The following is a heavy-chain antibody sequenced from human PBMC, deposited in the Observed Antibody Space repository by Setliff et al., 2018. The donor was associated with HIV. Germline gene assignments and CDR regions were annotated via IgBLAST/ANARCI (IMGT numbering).Heavy chain of an antibody. D-gene: IGHD3-22*01. CDR1: GGSISSGSYY. CDR3: ARETYYYDNPQYYYYYMDV. J-gene: IGHJ6*03. V-gene: IGHV4-61*02. CDR2: IYTSGST. Sequence: SETLSLTCTVSGGSISSGSYYWSWIRQPAGKGLEWIGRIYTSGSTNYNPSLKSRVTISVDTSKTQFSLKLRSVTAADTAVYYCARETYYYDNPQYYYYYMDVWGKGTTVTVSS.